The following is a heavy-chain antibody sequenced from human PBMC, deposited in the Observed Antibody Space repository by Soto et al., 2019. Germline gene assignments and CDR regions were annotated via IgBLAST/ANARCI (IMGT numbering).Heavy chain of an antibody. Sequence: QVQLVESGGGVVQPGRSLRLSCAASGFTFSSYAIHWVRQAPGKGLEWVAVISSDGKDKYSADSMKGRFAISRDNSKNTLYLQMNSLRAEDKAXXXCAKDSGRGSADYYFDYWGQGTLVTVSS. CDR2: ISSDGKDK. CDR3: AKDSGRGSADYYFDY. CDR1: GFTFSSYA. J-gene: IGHJ4*02. V-gene: IGHV3-30*18. D-gene: IGHD3-10*01.